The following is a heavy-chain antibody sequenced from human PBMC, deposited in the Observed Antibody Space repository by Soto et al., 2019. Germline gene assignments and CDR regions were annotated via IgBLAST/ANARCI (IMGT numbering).Heavy chain of an antibody. J-gene: IGHJ6*04. Sequence: GGSLRLSCAASGFTFSSYGMSWVRQAPGKGLTWVSSISGSGGSTYTADSVKGRFTISRDNSKNTLYLQMNSLRVEDTAVYYCARDLLGEPKGDYYYGMDVWGKGTTVTVSS. CDR3: ARDLLGEPKGDYYYGMDV. CDR2: ISGSGGST. D-gene: IGHD3-10*01. V-gene: IGHV3-23*01. CDR1: GFTFSSYG.